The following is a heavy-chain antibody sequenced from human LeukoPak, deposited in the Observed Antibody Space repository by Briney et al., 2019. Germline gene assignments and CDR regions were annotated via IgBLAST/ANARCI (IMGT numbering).Heavy chain of an antibody. J-gene: IGHJ3*02. Sequence: SETLSLTCTVTGGSIGSSSYYWGWIRQPPGKGLEWIGSIYYSGSTYYNPSLKSRVTISVDTSKNQFSLKLSSVTAADTAVYYCARTPHDFWSSPFDIWGQGTMVTVSS. D-gene: IGHD3-3*01. CDR3: ARTPHDFWSSPFDI. V-gene: IGHV4-39*07. CDR2: IYYSGST. CDR1: GGSIGSSSYY.